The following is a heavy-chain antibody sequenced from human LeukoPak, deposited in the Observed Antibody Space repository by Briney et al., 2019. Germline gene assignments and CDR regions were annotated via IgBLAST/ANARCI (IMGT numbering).Heavy chain of an antibody. V-gene: IGHV4-59*01. J-gene: IGHJ4*02. CDR2: MYYSGST. CDR1: GGSISSYY. D-gene: IGHD2/OR15-2a*01. CDR3: ARDCAFLAFDY. Sequence: SETLSLTCTVSGGSISSYYLSWVRQPPGQGLEWIGYMYYSGSTNYYPSLKSRVTISVGTSKTQFSVKLSSVTAADTAMYYCARDCAFLAFDYWGQGTLVTVSS.